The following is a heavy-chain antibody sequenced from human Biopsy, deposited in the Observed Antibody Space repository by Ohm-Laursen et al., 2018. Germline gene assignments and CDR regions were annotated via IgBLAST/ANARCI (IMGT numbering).Heavy chain of an antibody. J-gene: IGHJ4*02. V-gene: IGHV1-24*01. D-gene: IGHD1-1*01. CDR1: GYTLTELS. CDR2: FAPENGKT. CDR3: AADINVWNVNY. Sequence: SVKVSCKLSGYTLTELSTHWVRQAPGKGLEWMGGFAPENGKTVYAQNFQARVSMTEDTSTDTAYMELRSLRSEDTAVYYCAADINVWNVNYWGQGTQVTVSS.